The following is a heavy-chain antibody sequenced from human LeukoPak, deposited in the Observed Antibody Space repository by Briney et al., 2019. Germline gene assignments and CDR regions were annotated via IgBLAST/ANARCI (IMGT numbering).Heavy chain of an antibody. CDR3: ANHSATAMVYAY. CDR1: GFTFSSYA. D-gene: IGHD5-18*01. Sequence: PGGSLRLSCAASGFTFSSYAISLVRQAPGKGLEWVSGISGSGSSTYYADSVKGRFTISRDNSKNTLNLQMNSLRAEDTAVYYCANHSATAMVYAYWGQGTLVTVSS. V-gene: IGHV3-23*01. CDR2: ISGSGSST. J-gene: IGHJ4*02.